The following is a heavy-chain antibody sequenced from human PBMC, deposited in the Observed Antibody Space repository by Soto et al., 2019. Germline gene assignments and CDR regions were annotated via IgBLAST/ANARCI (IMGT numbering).Heavy chain of an antibody. D-gene: IGHD2-15*01. J-gene: IGHJ6*02. CDR1: GYTFTSYY. Sequence: SVKVSCKASGYTFTSYYMHWVRQAPGQGLEWMGGIIPIFGTANYAQKFQGRVTITADESTSTAYMELSSLRSEDTAVYYCAGEVGYYYGMDVWGQGTTVTASS. CDR3: AGEVGYYYGMDV. CDR2: IIPIFGTA. V-gene: IGHV1-69*13.